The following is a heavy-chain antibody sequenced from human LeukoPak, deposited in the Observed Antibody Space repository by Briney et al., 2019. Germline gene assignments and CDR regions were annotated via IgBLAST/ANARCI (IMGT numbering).Heavy chain of an antibody. CDR3: AREGFFSAFDY. Sequence: GGSLRLSCSASGFTFSSYWVTWVRQAPGKGLEWVANVKQDGSEKYYVDSVKGRFTISRDNAKNSLYLQMNSLRAEDTAVYYCAREGFFSAFDYWGQGTLVTVSS. CDR1: GFTFSSYW. J-gene: IGHJ4*02. D-gene: IGHD3-3*01. CDR2: VKQDGSEK. V-gene: IGHV3-7*01.